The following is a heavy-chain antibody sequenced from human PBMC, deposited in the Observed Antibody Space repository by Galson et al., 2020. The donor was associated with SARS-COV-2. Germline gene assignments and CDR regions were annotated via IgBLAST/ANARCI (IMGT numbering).Heavy chain of an antibody. Sequence: GESLKISCAASGFTFSRSSMNWVRPAPGKGLEWVSSISSSSSYISYADSVKGRFTISRDNAKNSLYLQMNSLRAEDTAVYYCASNRGYSGYDLPSPLDYWGQGTLVTVSS. CDR2: ISSSSSYI. J-gene: IGHJ4*02. CDR1: GFTFSRSS. V-gene: IGHV3-21*01. CDR3: ASNRGYSGYDLPSPLDY. D-gene: IGHD5-12*01.